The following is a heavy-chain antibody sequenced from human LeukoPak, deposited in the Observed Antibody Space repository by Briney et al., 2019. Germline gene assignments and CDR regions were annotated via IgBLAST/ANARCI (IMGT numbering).Heavy chain of an antibody. V-gene: IGHV4-59*01. J-gene: IGHJ4*02. CDR3: ARGRVGYSSGWGY. CDR2: IYYSGST. CDR1: GGSISSYY. D-gene: IGHD6-19*01. Sequence: PSETLSLTCTVSGGSISSYYWSWIRQPPGKGLEWIGYIYYSGSTNYNPSLKSRVTISVDTSKNQFSLKLSSVTAADTAVYYCARGRVGYSSGWGYWGQATLVTVSP.